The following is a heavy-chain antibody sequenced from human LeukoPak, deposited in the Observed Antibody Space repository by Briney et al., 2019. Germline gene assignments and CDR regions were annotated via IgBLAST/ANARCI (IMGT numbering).Heavy chain of an antibody. CDR2: ISSSCSYI. CDR3: ARDAGGIVAYYFDY. CDR1: GFTFSSYS. D-gene: IGHD2-15*01. Sequence: GGSLRLSCAASGFTFSSYSMNWVRQAPGKGLEWVSSISSSCSYIYYADSVKGRFTISRDNAKNSLYLQMNSLRAEDTAVYYCARDAGGIVAYYFDYWGQGTLVTVSS. J-gene: IGHJ4*02. V-gene: IGHV3-21*01.